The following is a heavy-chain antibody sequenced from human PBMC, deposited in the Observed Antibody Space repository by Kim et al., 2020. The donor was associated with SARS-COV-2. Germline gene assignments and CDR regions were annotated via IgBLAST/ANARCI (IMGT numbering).Heavy chain of an antibody. J-gene: IGHJ5*01. V-gene: IGHV3-30*18. Sequence: GGSLRLSCAASGFTFSSFGMHWVRQAPGKGLEGLAVISYDRRNKYYADSVKGRFTISRDNSKNTLYLQMNSLTVEDTALYHCAKAGIRYSHANHYVDTWG. CDR1: GFTFSSFG. CDR2: ISYDRRNK. CDR3: AKAGIRYSHANHYVDT. D-gene: IGHD5-18*01.